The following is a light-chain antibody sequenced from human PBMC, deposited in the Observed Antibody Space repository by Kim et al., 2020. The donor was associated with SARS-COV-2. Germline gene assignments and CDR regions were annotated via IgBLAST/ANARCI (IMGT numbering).Light chain of an antibody. CDR3: QQSYSPAYT. Sequence: DIQMTQSPSSLSASVGDRVTITCRASQSITSSLNWYQQKPGKAPKLLIYAASSLQSGVPSGFSGSGSGTDFTLTISSLQPEDFATYYCQQSYSPAYTFGQGTKLEI. J-gene: IGKJ2*01. CDR1: QSITSS. CDR2: AAS. V-gene: IGKV1-39*01.